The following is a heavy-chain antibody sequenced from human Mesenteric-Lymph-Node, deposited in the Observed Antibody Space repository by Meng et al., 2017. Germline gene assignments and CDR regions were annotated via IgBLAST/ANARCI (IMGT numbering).Heavy chain of an antibody. CDR1: GFTFRSYG. CDR2: ISHDGSNK. D-gene: IGHD3-22*01. Sequence: QVQLVESGGGVVQPGRSLRLSCAASGFTFRSYGMHWVRQAPGKGLEWVAVISHDGSNKYYADSVKGRFTISRDKSKNTLYLQMNSLRAEDTAVYYCAKVNYYDSSGYLDYWGQGTLVTVSS. CDR3: AKVNYYDSSGYLDY. J-gene: IGHJ4*02. V-gene: IGHV3-30*18.